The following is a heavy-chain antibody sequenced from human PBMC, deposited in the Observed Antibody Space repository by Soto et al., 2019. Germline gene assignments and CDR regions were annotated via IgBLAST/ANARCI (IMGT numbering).Heavy chain of an antibody. CDR1: GFTFSSYG. Sequence: GGSLRLSCAASGFTFSSYGMHWVRQAPGKGLEWVAVIWYDGSNKYYADSVKGRFTISRDNSKNTLYLQMNSLRAEDTAVYYCARYSRPGAAAGTHWFDPWGQGTLVTVSS. J-gene: IGHJ5*02. CDR2: IWYDGSNK. V-gene: IGHV3-33*01. CDR3: ARYSRPGAAAGTHWFDP. D-gene: IGHD6-13*01.